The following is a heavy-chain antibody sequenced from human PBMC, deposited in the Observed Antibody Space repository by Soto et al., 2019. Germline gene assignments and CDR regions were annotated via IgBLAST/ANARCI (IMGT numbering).Heavy chain of an antibody. D-gene: IGHD3-22*01. V-gene: IGHV4-30-4*01. Sequence: SETLSLTCTVSGGSISSGDCYWSWVRQSPGKGLEWIGYIYYSGSTYYNPSLKSRVTISVDTSKNQFSLNLSSVTAEDTAVYYCARGRYDSSGYTIHFDYWGQGTLVTVSS. CDR1: GGSISSGDCY. CDR2: IYYSGST. CDR3: ARGRYDSSGYTIHFDY. J-gene: IGHJ4*02.